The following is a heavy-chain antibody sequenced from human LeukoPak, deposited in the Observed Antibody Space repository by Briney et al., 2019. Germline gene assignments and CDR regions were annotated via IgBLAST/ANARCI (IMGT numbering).Heavy chain of an antibody. D-gene: IGHD2-15*01. V-gene: IGHV1-69*13. J-gene: IGHJ6*02. CDR1: GGTFSSYA. Sequence: SVKVSCKASGGTFSSYAISWVRQAPGQGLEWMGGIIPIFGAANYAQKFQGRVTITADESTNTAYMELSSLRSEDTAVYYCARLVVVVAARYYYYGMDVWGQGTTVTVSS. CDR2: IIPIFGAA. CDR3: ARLVVVVAARYYYYGMDV.